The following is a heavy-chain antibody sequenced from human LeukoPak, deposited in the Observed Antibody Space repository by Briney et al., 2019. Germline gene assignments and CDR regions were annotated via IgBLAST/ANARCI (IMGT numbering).Heavy chain of an antibody. CDR1: GFILSTYW. J-gene: IGHJ4*02. CDR3: ARGSSSGWPDYFDH. D-gene: IGHD6-19*01. Sequence: GGSLRLSCAASGFILSTYWMHWVRQVPGKGLLWVSRINGDGKDTPYADSVKGRFTISRDNAKSMLYLQMNSLRVEDTGVYYCARGSSSGWPDYFDHWGQGALVTVSS. CDR2: INGDGKDT. V-gene: IGHV3-74*01.